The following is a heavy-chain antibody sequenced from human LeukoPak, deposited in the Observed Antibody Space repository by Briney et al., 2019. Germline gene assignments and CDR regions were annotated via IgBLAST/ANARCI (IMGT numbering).Heavy chain of an antibody. D-gene: IGHD4-11*01. CDR3: ARAADYSNSGDY. V-gene: IGHV4-38-2*02. Sequence: PSETLSLTCTVSGYSISSGYYWGWIRQPPGKGLEWIGSTYHSGSTYYNPSLKSRVTISVDTSKNQFSLKLSSVTAADTAVYYCARAADYSNSGDYWGQGTLVTVSS. J-gene: IGHJ4*02. CDR2: TYHSGST. CDR1: GYSISSGYY.